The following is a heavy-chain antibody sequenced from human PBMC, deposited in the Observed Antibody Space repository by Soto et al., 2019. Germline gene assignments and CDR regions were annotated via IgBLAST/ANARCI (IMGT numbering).Heavy chain of an antibody. Sequence: PGGSLRLSCAASGLTFSSYAMSWVRQAPGKGLERVSAISGSGGSTYYADSEKGRFTISRDNSKNTLYLQMNSLRAEDTAVYYCAKGPGPAVEENGMDVLDQGTTGSVSS. V-gene: IGHV3-23*01. D-gene: IGHD3-3*01. CDR3: AKGPGPAVEENGMDV. J-gene: IGHJ6*02. CDR1: GLTFSSYA. CDR2: ISGSGGST.